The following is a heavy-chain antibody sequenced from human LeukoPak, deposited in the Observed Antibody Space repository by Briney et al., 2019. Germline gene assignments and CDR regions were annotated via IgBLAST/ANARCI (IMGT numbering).Heavy chain of an antibody. CDR3: ARDHTSRYYDISGYYYLGLNY. Sequence: SVKVSCKASGGTFSSYAISWVRQAPGQGLEWMGGIIPIFGTANYAQKFQGRVTITADESTSTAYMELSSLRSEDTAVYYCARDHTSRYYDISGYYYLGLNYWGQGTLVTVSS. D-gene: IGHD3-22*01. J-gene: IGHJ4*02. V-gene: IGHV1-69*13. CDR2: IIPIFGTA. CDR1: GGTFSSYA.